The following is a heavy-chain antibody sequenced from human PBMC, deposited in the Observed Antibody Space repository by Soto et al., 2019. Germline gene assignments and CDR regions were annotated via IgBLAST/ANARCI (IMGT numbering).Heavy chain of an antibody. V-gene: IGHV3-48*02. CDR1: GFTFRTYS. J-gene: IGHJ6*02. D-gene: IGHD1-26*01. Sequence: EVQLVESGGGLLQPGGSLRLSCAASGFTFRTYSMNWVSQAPGKGLAWVSYITSSSDTIYYGDSVQGRVTISRDNARNSLYLQVNSLRDEDTAVYYCARVPSSGRYRSYYYYGMDVRGQGPTVTVSS. CDR3: ARVPSSGRYRSYYYYGMDV. CDR2: ITSSSDTI.